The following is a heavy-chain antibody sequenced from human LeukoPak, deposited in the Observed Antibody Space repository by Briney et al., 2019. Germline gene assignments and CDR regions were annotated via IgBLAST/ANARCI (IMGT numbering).Heavy chain of an antibody. J-gene: IGHJ4*01. V-gene: IGHV3-7*03. CDR1: GFSFSSSW. CDR3: ARDAAYCRFDY. CDR2: IKEDGGKD. D-gene: IGHD6-25*01. Sequence: GGSLRLSCAASGFSFSSSWMTWVRQTPGKGLEWVANIKEDGGKDYYLDSVKGRFTISKDNAKNSLYLQMNSLRAEDTAVYYCARDAAYCRFDYWGHGTLVTVSS.